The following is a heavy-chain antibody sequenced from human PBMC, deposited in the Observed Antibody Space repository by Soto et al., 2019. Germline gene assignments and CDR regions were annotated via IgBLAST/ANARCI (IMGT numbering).Heavy chain of an antibody. D-gene: IGHD3-10*01. V-gene: IGHV1-18*01. CDR1: GYTFPNYG. J-gene: IGHJ4*02. Sequence: GASVKVSCKASGYTFPNYGITWVRQAPGQGLEWMGWISAYKTNIKYAQKFQGRVTLTTGTSTSTAYMELRSLRSDDTAIYYCARDLDGSGAYYTDFWGQGTLVTVSS. CDR2: ISAYKTNI. CDR3: ARDLDGSGAYYTDF.